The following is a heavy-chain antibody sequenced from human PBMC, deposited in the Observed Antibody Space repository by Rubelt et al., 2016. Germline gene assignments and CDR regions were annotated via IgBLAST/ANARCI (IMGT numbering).Heavy chain of an antibody. V-gene: IGHV4-34*01. CDR2: INHSGST. CDR1: GGSFSGYY. CDR3: ARERAIFGVALLY. D-gene: IGHD3-3*01. Sequence: SLTCAVYGGSFSGYYWSWIRQPPGKGLEWIGEINHSGSTNYNPSLKSRVTISVDTSKNQFSLKLSSVTAADTAVYYCARERAIFGVALLYWGQGTLVTVSS. J-gene: IGHJ4*02.